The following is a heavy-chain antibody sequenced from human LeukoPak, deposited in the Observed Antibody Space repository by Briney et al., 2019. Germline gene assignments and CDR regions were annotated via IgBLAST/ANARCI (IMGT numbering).Heavy chain of an antibody. V-gene: IGHV1-46*01. CDR1: GYSFTGYY. J-gene: IGHJ4*02. CDR2: INSSGGGT. Sequence: ASVKVSCKASGYSFTGYYIHWVRRAPGQGLEWLGTINSSGGGTTYAQKFQGRLTMTRDTSTRTVYMELTSLTSEDTGVYWCARDALAMSSYFDYWGQGTLVTVSS. D-gene: IGHD3-10*01. CDR3: ARDALAMSSYFDY.